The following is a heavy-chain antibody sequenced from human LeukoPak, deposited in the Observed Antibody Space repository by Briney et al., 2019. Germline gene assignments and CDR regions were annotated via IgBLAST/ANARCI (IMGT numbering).Heavy chain of an antibody. CDR1: GFSFSTYG. CDR3: ARDLGLRYGSGTYRFDP. CDR2: IWCDGSHQ. Sequence: PGGSLRLSCAAYGFSFSTYGMHWVRQAPGKGLEWVAVIWCDGSHQYYADSVKGRFTISRDMSNNTLYLQMNSLRVDDTALYYCARDLGLRYGSGTYRFDPWGQGTLVIVSS. D-gene: IGHD3-10*01. V-gene: IGHV3-33*01. J-gene: IGHJ5*02.